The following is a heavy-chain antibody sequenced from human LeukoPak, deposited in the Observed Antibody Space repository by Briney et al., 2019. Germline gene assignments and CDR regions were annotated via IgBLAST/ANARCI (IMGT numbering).Heavy chain of an antibody. Sequence: PSETLSLTCSVSGGSITFYYWNWLPKPAGKGLQWIGRIHTSGTTNYNPSLKSRVTMSIDTSQKKFSLNLTSVTAADTAVYYCASSSWKKTFDYWGQGALVTVSS. CDR3: ASSSWKKTFDY. CDR1: GGSITFYY. V-gene: IGHV4-4*07. CDR2: IHTSGTT. J-gene: IGHJ4*02. D-gene: IGHD1-1*01.